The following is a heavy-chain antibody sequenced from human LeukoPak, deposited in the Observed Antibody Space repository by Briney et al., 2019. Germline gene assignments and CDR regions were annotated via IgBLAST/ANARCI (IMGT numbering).Heavy chain of an antibody. V-gene: IGHV4-4*09. CDR1: GAPISRFY. CDR2: IYNGVHT. J-gene: IGHJ4*02. Sequence: PSETLSLICTTSGAPISRFYWSWVRQPPGKGLEWIGNIYNGVHTFFNPCLKSRVTLSVDTSKTQFSLQLASVTAADTAVYYCVQTTGWPGFDYWGQGILVTVSS. D-gene: IGHD6-19*01. CDR3: VQTTGWPGFDY.